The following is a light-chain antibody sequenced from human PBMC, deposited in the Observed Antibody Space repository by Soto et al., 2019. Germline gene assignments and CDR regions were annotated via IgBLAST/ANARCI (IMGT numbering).Light chain of an antibody. CDR2: GAS. CDR3: QQYGSSPQT. J-gene: IGKJ1*01. V-gene: IGKV3-20*01. Sequence: EIVLTQSPGTLPLSPGERATLSCRASQSVSSSYLAWYQQKPGQAPRLLIYGASSRATGIPDRFSGSGSGTDFTLTISRLEPEDFAVYYCQQYGSSPQTFGQETKVDIK. CDR1: QSVSSSY.